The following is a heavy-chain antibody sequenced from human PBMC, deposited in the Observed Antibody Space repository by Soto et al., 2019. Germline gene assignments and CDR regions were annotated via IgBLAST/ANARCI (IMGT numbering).Heavy chain of an antibody. CDR1: GYAFTSYD. D-gene: IGHD2-21*01. J-gene: IGHJ4*02. CDR3: ASSLCGCNVNFDY. CDR2: MNPNSGDT. V-gene: IGHV1-8*01. Sequence: QVQLVQSGAEVKKPGASVKVSCKASGYAFTSYDINWVRQATGQGLEWMGWMNPNSGDTGYVEKFQGRVTMTRDTSITTADMELSSLRSEDTAVYYCASSLCGCNVNFDYWGQGTLVTVSS.